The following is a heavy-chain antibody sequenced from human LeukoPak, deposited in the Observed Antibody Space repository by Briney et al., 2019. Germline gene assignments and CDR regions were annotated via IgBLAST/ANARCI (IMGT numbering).Heavy chain of an antibody. CDR2: IIPLFGPA. J-gene: IGHJ3*02. Sequence: SVKVSCKTSGGTFSSFAINWVRHAPGQGLEWMGGIIPLFGPANYAQKFQGRVTVTPDASTSTVYMELSSLRSEDTAFYYCARGGAFDIWGHGTLVTVSS. V-gene: IGHV1-69*13. CDR3: ARGGAFDI. CDR1: GGTFSSFA.